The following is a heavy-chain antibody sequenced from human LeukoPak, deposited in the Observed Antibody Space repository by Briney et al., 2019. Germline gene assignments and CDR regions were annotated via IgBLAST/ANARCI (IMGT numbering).Heavy chain of an antibody. V-gene: IGHV4-34*01. D-gene: IGHD5-24*01. J-gene: IGHJ4*02. CDR3: ARVRRNVRDGYNLVLDY. CDR2: INHSGST. Sequence: SETLSLTCAVYGGSFSGYYWSWIRQPPGKGLEWIGEINHSGSTNYNPSLKSRVTISVDTSKNQFSLKLSSVTAADTAVYYCARVRRNVRDGYNLVLDYWGQGTLVTVSS. CDR1: GGSFSGYY.